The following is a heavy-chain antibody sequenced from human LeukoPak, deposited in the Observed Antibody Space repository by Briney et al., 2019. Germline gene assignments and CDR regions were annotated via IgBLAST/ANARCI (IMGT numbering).Heavy chain of an antibody. CDR3: SRERAPFDGLYY. Sequence: GGSLRLSCAASGSIYSYYGMQWVRQAPGKGLEWVAVLWSDGTNKYYADSVKGRFTFSRDNSKNTLYVEINTLRAEDTAVYYYSRERAPFDGLYYWGQGTLVTVSS. CDR2: LWSDGTNK. J-gene: IGHJ4*02. CDR1: GSIYSYYG. V-gene: IGHV3-33*01.